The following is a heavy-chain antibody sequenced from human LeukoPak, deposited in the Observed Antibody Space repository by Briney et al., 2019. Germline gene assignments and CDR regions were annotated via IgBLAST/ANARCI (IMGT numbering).Heavy chain of an antibody. CDR1: GFTFSSYA. D-gene: IGHD3-10*01. Sequence: GGSLRLSCAASGFTFSSYAMSWVRQAPGKGLVWVSAISGSGGSTYYADSVKGRFTISRDNSKNTLYLQMNSLRAEDTAVYYCAKRALMGSGSYYYFDYWGQGTLVTVSS. CDR2: ISGSGGST. CDR3: AKRALMGSGSYYYFDY. J-gene: IGHJ4*02. V-gene: IGHV3-23*01.